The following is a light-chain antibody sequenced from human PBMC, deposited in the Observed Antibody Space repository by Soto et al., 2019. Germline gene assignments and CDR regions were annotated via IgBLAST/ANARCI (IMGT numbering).Light chain of an antibody. CDR1: QSVIGNY. J-gene: IGKJ5*01. Sequence: EIVLTQSPGTLSLSPGDRATLSCRASQSVIGNYLAWYQQKPGQAPRLLIYGASARATGFPDRFRGSGSGTAYTLTISRLEPEDFAVYYCQDYGSSPITLGHGRRLEIK. V-gene: IGKV3-20*01. CDR3: QDYGSSPIT. CDR2: GAS.